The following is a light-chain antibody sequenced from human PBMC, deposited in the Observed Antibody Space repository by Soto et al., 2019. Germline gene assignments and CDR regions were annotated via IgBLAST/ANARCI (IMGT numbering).Light chain of an antibody. Sequence: DIQLTQSPSTLSASVGDRVTITCRASQSVSTWLAWYQQKPGKAPKLLIHKASTLESGVPPRFSGSGSGTVFTPTSSSLQPDDSATYYYHQFHDYPVTFGGGTKVQI. CDR1: QSVSTW. J-gene: IGKJ4*01. CDR3: HQFHDYPVT. V-gene: IGKV1-5*03. CDR2: KAS.